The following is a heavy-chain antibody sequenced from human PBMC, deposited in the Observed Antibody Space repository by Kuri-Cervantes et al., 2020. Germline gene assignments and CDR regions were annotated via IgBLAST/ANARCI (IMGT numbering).Heavy chain of an antibody. Sequence: GESLKISCVASGFTVSSNYISWVRQGPGKGLEWVSVIYSGGSTYYADSVKGRFTISRDNSKSTLYLQMNSLRAEDTAVYYCARWHYYDPPRCFDPWGQGTLVTVSS. V-gene: IGHV3-53*01. CDR2: IYSGGST. CDR3: ARWHYYDPPRCFDP. J-gene: IGHJ5*02. CDR1: GFTVSSNY. D-gene: IGHD3-22*01.